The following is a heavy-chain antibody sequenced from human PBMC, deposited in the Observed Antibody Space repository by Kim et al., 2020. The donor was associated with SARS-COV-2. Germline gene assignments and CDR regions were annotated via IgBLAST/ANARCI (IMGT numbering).Heavy chain of an antibody. CDR1: GFTFDTYA. CDR3: AKMVIMDGYNYFYYYAMDG. J-gene: IGHJ6*02. Sequence: GGSLRLSCVASGFTFDTYAMSWVRQAPGKGLEWVSVISGGALNKFYADSVRGRFTISRDNSKDTLYLQMNSLRDEDTALYYCAKMVIMDGYNYFYYYAMDGWGQGTTATVSS. CDR2: ISGGALNK. D-gene: IGHD2-21*01. V-gene: IGHV3-23*01.